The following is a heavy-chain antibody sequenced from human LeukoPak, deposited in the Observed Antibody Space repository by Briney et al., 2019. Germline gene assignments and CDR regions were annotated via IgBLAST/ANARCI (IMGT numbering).Heavy chain of an antibody. CDR2: ISGRGGST. CDR1: GFTFSSYA. J-gene: IGHJ4*02. Sequence: GGSLRLSCAASGFTFSSYAMSWVRQAPGKGLECVSAISGRGGSTYYADSVKGRFTISRDNSKNTLYLQMNSLRAEDTAVYYCEKGGPWYSSSWYGSLGDYWGQGTLVTVSS. D-gene: IGHD6-13*01. V-gene: IGHV3-23*01. CDR3: EKGGPWYSSSWYGSLGDY.